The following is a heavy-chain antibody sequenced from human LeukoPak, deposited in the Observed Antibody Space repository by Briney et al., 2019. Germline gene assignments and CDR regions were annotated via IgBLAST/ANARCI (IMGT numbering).Heavy chain of an antibody. CDR3: ARGRTRYGGNSVRGNWFDP. CDR2: INHSGST. J-gene: IGHJ5*02. D-gene: IGHD4-23*01. Sequence: SETLFLTCAVYGGSFSGYYWSWIRQPPGKGLEWIGEINHSGSTNYNPSLKSRVTISVDTSKNQFSLKLSSVTAADTAVYYCARGRTRYGGNSVRGNWFDPWGQGTLVTVSS. V-gene: IGHV4-34*01. CDR1: GGSFSGYY.